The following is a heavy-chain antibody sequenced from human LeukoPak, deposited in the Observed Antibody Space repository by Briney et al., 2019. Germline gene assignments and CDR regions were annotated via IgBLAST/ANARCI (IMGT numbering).Heavy chain of an antibody. CDR1: GFTFSSYG. Sequence: PGGSLRLSCAASGFTFSSYGMHWVRQAPGKGLEWVAVIWYDGSNKYYADSVKGRFTISRDNSKNTLYLQMNSLRAEDTAVYYCAKDMRYYDSSGYYPLDYWGQGTLSPSPQ. CDR2: IWYDGSNK. D-gene: IGHD3-22*01. J-gene: IGHJ4*02. V-gene: IGHV3-33*06. CDR3: AKDMRYYDSSGYYPLDY.